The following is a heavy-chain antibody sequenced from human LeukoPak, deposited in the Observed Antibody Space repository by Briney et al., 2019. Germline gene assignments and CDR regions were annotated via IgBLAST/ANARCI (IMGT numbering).Heavy chain of an antibody. J-gene: IGHJ4*03. D-gene: IGHD6-19*01. V-gene: IGHV3-23*01. CDR3: AKDSSSGWYGFDY. CDR2: ISGSGGST. CDR1: GFTFSSYA. Sequence: GGSLRLSCAASGFTFSSYAMSWVRQAPGKGLEWVSAISGSGGSTYYADSVKGRFTISRDNSKNTLYLQMNNLRAEDTAVYYCAKDSSSGWYGFDYWGQGTTVTVSS.